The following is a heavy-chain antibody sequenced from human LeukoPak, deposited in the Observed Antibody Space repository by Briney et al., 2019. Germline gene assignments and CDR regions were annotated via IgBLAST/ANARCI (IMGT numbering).Heavy chain of an antibody. V-gene: IGHV4-61*02. Sequence: SETLSLTCTVSGGSINSGSYYWSWIRQPAGKGLEWIGRIYTSGSTNYNPSLKSRATISVDTPKNQFSLNLNSVTAADTAVYYCARRRYYGSRSGFWFDPWGQGTLVTVSS. J-gene: IGHJ5*02. CDR2: IYTSGST. CDR1: GGSINSGSYY. CDR3: ARRRYYGSRSGFWFDP. D-gene: IGHD3-10*01.